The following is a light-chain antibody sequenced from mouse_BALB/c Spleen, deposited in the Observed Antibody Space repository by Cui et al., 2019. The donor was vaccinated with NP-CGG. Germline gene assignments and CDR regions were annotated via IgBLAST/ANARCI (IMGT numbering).Light chain of an antibody. V-gene: IGLV1*01. CDR2: GTN. CDR3: ALWYSNHWV. Sequence: QAVVTQESELTTSPGQTVTLTCRSSTGAVTTSNYAKWVQEIPDHLVTGIIGGTNKRVPGVSARFSGSLIGDKAALTITGAQTEDEAIYFCALWYSNHWVFGGGTKLTVL. CDR1: TGAVTTSNY. J-gene: IGLJ1*01.